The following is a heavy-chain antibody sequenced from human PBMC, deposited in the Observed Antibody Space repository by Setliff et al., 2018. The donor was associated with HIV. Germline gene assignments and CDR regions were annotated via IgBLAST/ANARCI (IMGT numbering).Heavy chain of an antibody. Sequence: KASETLSLTCTVSGQFISDGYYWGWIRQPPGKGLEWIGSVYHSGKTSYNPSLRSRVTISVDTSRNQFSLKLTSVTAADTAVYYCAKDGPYYCNGGSCYDVWGQGILVTVSS. CDR2: VYHSGKT. CDR1: GQFISDGYY. D-gene: IGHD2-15*01. J-gene: IGHJ4*02. CDR3: AKDGPYYCNGGSCYDV. V-gene: IGHV4-38-2*02.